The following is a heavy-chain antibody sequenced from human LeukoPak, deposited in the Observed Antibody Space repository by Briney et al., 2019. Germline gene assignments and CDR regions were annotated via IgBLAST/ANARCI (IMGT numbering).Heavy chain of an antibody. Sequence: GGSLRLSCAASGFTFSSYAMSWVRQAPGEGLEWVSAISGSGGSTYYADSVKGRSTISRDNSKNTLYLQMNSLRAEDTAVYYCAIGWYWFSYWGQGTLVTVSS. V-gene: IGHV3-23*01. J-gene: IGHJ4*02. D-gene: IGHD6-19*01. CDR3: AIGWYWFSY. CDR1: GFTFSSYA. CDR2: ISGSGGST.